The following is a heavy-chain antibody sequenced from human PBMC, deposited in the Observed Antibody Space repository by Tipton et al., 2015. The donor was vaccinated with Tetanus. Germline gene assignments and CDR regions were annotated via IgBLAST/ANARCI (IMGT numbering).Heavy chain of an antibody. CDR2: LSHDGGNI. Sequence: SLRLSCVASGFTFSHFAVSWVRRAPGRGLEWVSSLSHDGGNIYYADFARGRFTISRDNSKNSLFLQLSSLRVDDTALYFCVSGSSLDYWGQGTLVTVSS. D-gene: IGHD6-6*01. CDR1: GFTFSHFA. CDR3: VSGSSLDY. V-gene: IGHV3-23*01. J-gene: IGHJ4*02.